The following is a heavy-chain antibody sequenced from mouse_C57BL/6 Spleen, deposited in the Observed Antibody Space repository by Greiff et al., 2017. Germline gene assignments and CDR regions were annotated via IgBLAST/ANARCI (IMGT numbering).Heavy chain of an antibody. CDR3: ASREFAY. V-gene: IGHV5-17*01. Sequence: EVKLVESGGGLVKPGGSLKLSCAASGFTFSDYGMHWVRQAPEKGLEWVAYISSGSSTIYYADTVKGRFTISSDNAKNTLFLQMTSLRSEDTAMYYCASREFAYWGQGTLVTVSA. CDR2: ISSGSSTI. D-gene: IGHD3-3*01. J-gene: IGHJ3*01. CDR1: GFTFSDYG.